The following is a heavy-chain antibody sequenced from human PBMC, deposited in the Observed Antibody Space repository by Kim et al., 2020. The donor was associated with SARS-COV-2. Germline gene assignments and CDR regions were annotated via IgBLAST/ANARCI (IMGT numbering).Heavy chain of an antibody. CDR3: ARGAGGWNSLFWFDP. D-gene: IGHD1-7*01. Sequence: SETLSLTCAVYGGSFSGYYWSWIRQPPGKGLEWIGEINHSGSTNYNPSLKSRVTISVDTSKNQFSLKLSSVTAADTAVYYCARGAGGWNSLFWFDPWGQGTLVTVSS. CDR1: GGSFSGYY. CDR2: INHSGST. J-gene: IGHJ5*02. V-gene: IGHV4-34*01.